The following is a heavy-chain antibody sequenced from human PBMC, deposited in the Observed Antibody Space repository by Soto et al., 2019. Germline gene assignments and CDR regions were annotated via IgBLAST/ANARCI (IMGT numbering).Heavy chain of an antibody. CDR1: GGSISSGGYY. CDR3: ARGSFPPYYSGYDCYFDY. Sequence: PSETLSLTCTVSGGSISSGGYYWSWIRQHPGKGLEWIGYIYYSGSTYYNPSLKSRVTISVDTSKNQFSLKLSSVTAADTAVYYCARGSFPPYYSGYDCYFDYWGQGTLVTVSS. D-gene: IGHD5-12*01. J-gene: IGHJ4*02. CDR2: IYYSGST. V-gene: IGHV4-31*03.